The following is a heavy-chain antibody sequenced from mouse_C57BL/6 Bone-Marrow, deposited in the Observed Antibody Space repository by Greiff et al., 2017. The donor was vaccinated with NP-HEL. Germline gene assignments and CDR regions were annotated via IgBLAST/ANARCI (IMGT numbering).Heavy chain of an antibody. CDR1: GYTFTSYG. CDR2: IYPRSGNT. V-gene: IGHV1-81*01. Sequence: QVHVKQSGAELARPGASVKLSCKASGYTFTSYGISWVKQRTGQGLEWIGEIYPRSGNTYYNEKFKGKATLTADNSSSTAYMELRSLTSEDSAVYFCARGKGYYGRHYAMDYWGQGTSVTVSS. J-gene: IGHJ4*01. D-gene: IGHD1-1*01. CDR3: ARGKGYYGRHYAMDY.